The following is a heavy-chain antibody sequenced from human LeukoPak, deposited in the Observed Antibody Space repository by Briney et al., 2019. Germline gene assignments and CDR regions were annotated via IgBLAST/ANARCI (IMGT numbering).Heavy chain of an antibody. CDR3: ARFGSGTSYYFAS. V-gene: IGHV4-59*01. D-gene: IGHD3-10*01. Sequence: SETLSLTCTVSGDSMTNNYWSWIRQSPGKGLKWVGYVSYRGSTDYNASLKGRVTVSLDTSKSQFSLKMNSVSAADTAVYYCARFGSGTSYYFASGGQGSLVTVSS. J-gene: IGHJ4*02. CDR2: VSYRGST. CDR1: GDSMTNNY.